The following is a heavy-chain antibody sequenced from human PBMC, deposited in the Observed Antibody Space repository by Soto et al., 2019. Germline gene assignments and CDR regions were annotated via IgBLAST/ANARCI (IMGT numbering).Heavy chain of an antibody. D-gene: IGHD6-6*01. CDR3: ARDTPPIAARPNYYYGMDV. CDR1: GFTFSSYW. J-gene: IGHJ6*02. Sequence: GGSLRLSCAASGFTFSSYWMSWVRQAPGKGLEWVANIKQDGREKYYVDSVKGRFTISRDNAKNSLYLQMNSLRAEDTAVYYCARDTPPIAARPNYYYGMDVWGQGTTVTVSS. V-gene: IGHV3-7*01. CDR2: IKQDGREK.